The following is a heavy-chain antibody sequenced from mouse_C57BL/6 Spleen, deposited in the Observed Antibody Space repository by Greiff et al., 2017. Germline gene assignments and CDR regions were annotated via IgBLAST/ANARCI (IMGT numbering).Heavy chain of an antibody. Sequence: EVKVVESGGGLVQPGGSLSLSCAASGFTFTDYYMSWVRQPPGKALEWLGFIRNKANGYTTEYSASVKGRFTISRDNSQSILYLQMNALRAEDSATYYCARSGQRGAMDYWGQGTSVTVSS. CDR1: GFTFTDYY. V-gene: IGHV7-3*01. CDR3: ARSGQRGAMDY. D-gene: IGHD3-3*01. J-gene: IGHJ4*01. CDR2: IRNKANGYTT.